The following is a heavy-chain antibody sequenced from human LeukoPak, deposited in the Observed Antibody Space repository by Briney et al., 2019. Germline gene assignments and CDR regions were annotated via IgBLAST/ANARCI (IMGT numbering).Heavy chain of an antibody. V-gene: IGHV3-48*04. CDR3: ARDVSVNKVTTPFDH. CDR1: GFTFSNYR. Sequence: PGGSLRLSCEASGFTFSNYRMHWVRQAPGKGLEWISYINLDPNTIYYADSVKGRFTISRDNAKQSLYLQMNSLRVEDTAIYYCARDVSVNKVTTPFDHWGQGTLVTAAS. D-gene: IGHD1/OR15-1a*01. J-gene: IGHJ4*02. CDR2: INLDPNTI.